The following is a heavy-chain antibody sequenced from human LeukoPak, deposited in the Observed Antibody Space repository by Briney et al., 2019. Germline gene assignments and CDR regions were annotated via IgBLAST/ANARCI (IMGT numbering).Heavy chain of an antibody. CDR3: AKGRTYYYGSGSYH. J-gene: IGHJ5*02. CDR1: GFTFSSYA. Sequence: GGSLRLSCAASGFTFSSYAMHWVRQAPGKGLEYVSVISSNGGSTYYANSVKGRFTISRDNSKNTLYLQMNSLRAEDTAVYYCAKGRTYYYGSGSYHWGQGTLVTVSS. CDR2: ISSNGGST. V-gene: IGHV3-64*01. D-gene: IGHD3-10*01.